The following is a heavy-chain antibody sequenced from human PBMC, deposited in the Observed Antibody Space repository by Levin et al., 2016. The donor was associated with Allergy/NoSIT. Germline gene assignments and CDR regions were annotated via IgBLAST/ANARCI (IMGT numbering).Heavy chain of an antibody. V-gene: IGHV1-46*01. J-gene: IGHJ6*02. D-gene: IGHD3-16*01. CDR1: GYTFTTHH. CDR2: KLSSGGDT. CDR3: ARARAYAYGQDYFYHGMDI. Sequence: ASVKVSCKTSGYTFTTHHIHWVRQAPGQGLEWMGLKLSSGGDTIYGQKFQARVTITADKSTSTAYMELSSLTSGDTAVYYCARARAYAYGQDYFYHGMDIWGQGTTVTVSS.